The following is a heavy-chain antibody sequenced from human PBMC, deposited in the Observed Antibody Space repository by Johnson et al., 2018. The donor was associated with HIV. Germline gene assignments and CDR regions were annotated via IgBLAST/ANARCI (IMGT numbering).Heavy chain of an antibody. D-gene: IGHD6-19*01. Sequence: QVQLVESGGGVVQPGRSLRLSCAASGFTFSSYAMHWVRQAPGKGLEWVAVISYDGSNKYYADSVKGRFTISRDNSKNTLYLQMRSLRAEDTAVYFCARVGRPWLPRDAFDIWGQGTMVTVSS. CDR3: ARVGRPWLPRDAFDI. CDR2: ISYDGSNK. V-gene: IGHV3-30-3*01. CDR1: GFTFSSYA. J-gene: IGHJ3*02.